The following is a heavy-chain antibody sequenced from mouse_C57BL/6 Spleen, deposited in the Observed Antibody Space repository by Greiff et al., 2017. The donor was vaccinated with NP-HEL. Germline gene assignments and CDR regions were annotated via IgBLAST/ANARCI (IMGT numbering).Heavy chain of an antibody. CDR1: GFTFSSYA. CDR2: ISSGGDYI. V-gene: IGHV5-9-1*02. D-gene: IGHD4-1*01. J-gene: IGHJ4*01. CDR3: TRVLTGSAMDY. Sequence: EVMLVESGEGLVKPGGSLKLSCAASGFTFSSYAMSWVRQTPEKRLEWVAYISSGGDYIYYADTVKGRFTISRDNARNTLYLQMSSLKSEDTAMYYCTRVLTGSAMDYWGQGTSVTVSS.